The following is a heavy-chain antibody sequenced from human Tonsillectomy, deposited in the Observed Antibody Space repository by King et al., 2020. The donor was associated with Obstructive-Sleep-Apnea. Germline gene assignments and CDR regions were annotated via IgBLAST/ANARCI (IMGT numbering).Heavy chain of an antibody. V-gene: IGHV1-69*01. CDR1: GGTFSSYA. D-gene: IGHD6-19*01. CDR2: IIPIFGTA. CDR3: ARDKGPRIAVAGTRDAFDI. Sequence: QLVQSGAEVKKPGSSVKVSCKASGGTFSSYAISWVRQAPGQGLEWMGGIIPIFGTANYAQKFQGRVTITADESTSTAYMELSSLRSEDTAVYYCARDKGPRIAVAGTRDAFDIWGQGTMVTVSS. J-gene: IGHJ3*02.